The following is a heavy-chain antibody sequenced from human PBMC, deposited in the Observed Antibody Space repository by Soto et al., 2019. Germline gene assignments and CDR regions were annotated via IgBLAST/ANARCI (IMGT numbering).Heavy chain of an antibody. D-gene: IGHD1-26*01. CDR3: ARRGSGSYYDY. V-gene: IGHV3-23*01. CDR2: SSGSGGGT. Sequence: EVQLLESGGGLVQPGGSLRLSCAASGFTFSSYAMRWVRQARVKGLEWVSASSGSGGGTYYADSVKGRFTISRDNSKNTLYLQMNTLRAEDTAVYDCARRGSGSYYDYWGQGTLVTVSS. J-gene: IGHJ4*02. CDR1: GFTFSSYA.